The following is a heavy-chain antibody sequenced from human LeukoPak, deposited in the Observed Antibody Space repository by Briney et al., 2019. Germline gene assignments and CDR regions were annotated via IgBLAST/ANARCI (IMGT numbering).Heavy chain of an antibody. V-gene: IGHV3-53*01. D-gene: IGHD3-3*02. CDR2: IYSGATT. CDR3: AGVGDHFHWNLDL. J-gene: IGHJ2*01. Sequence: GGSLILSCAASGFTVTTKYMNWVRQAPGKGLEWVSIIYSGATTYYADSVKGRFTISRDISKNTVSLQMNSLRAEDTAVYFCAGVGDHFHWNLDLWGRGTLVTVSS. CDR1: GFTVTTKY.